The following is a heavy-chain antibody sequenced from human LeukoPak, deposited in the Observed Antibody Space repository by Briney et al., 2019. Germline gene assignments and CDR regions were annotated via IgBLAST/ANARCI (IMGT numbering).Heavy chain of an antibody. D-gene: IGHD1-26*01. V-gene: IGHV1-8*01. CDR2: MHPNSGNT. J-gene: IGHJ4*02. CDR1: GYTFTSYD. Sequence: ASVTVSCKASGYTFTSYDINWVRQATGQGPEWMGWMHPNSGNTGYEQKFQGRATMTRNTSISTAYMELSSLRSEDTAVYYCARGSREMFSGSSIYDYWGQGTLVTVSS. CDR3: ARGSREMFSGSSIYDY.